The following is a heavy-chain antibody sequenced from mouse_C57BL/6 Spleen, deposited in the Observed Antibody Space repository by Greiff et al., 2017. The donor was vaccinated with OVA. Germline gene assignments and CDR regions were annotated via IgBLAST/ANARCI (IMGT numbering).Heavy chain of an antibody. Sequence: VQLKESGGGLVKPGGSLKLSCAASGFTFSDYGMHWVRQAPEKGLEWVAYISSGSSTIYYADTVKGRFTISRDNAKNTLFLQMTSLRSEDTAMYYCARGLLPWYFDVWGTGTTVTVSS. V-gene: IGHV5-17*01. CDR1: GFTFSDYG. D-gene: IGHD1-1*01. CDR3: ARGLLPWYFDV. CDR2: ISSGSSTI. J-gene: IGHJ1*03.